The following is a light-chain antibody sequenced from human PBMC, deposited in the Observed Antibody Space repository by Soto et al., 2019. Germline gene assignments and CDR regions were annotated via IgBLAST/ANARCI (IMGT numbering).Light chain of an antibody. CDR3: QSYDSSLRV. V-gene: IGLV1-40*01. CDR1: SSNIGAGYD. Sequence: QSVLTQPPSVSGAPGQRVTISCTGSSSNIGAGYDVHWYQQLPGTAPKLLIYGNSNRPSGVPDRFSGSKSGTSASLAITGLQAEDEADYYCQSYDSSLRVFGGGTKL. CDR2: GNS. J-gene: IGLJ2*01.